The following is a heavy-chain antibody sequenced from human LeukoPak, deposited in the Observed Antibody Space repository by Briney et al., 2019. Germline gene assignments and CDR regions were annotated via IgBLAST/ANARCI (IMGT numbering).Heavy chain of an antibody. V-gene: IGHV3-21*01. CDR3: ARDSTPYDSSGYCYDY. CDR1: GFTFSAYS. CDR2: ISTGSSYI. D-gene: IGHD3-22*01. J-gene: IGHJ4*02. Sequence: GGSLRLSCAASGFTFSAYSMNWVRQAPGKGLKWVSSISTGSSYIYYADSVKGRFTISRENAKNSLYLQMNSLRAEDTAVYYCARDSTPYDSSGYCYDYWGQGTLVTVSS.